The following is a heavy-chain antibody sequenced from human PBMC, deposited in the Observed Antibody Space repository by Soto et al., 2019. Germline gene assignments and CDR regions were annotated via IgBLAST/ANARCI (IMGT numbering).Heavy chain of an antibody. D-gene: IGHD3-10*01. J-gene: IGHJ4*01. CDR1: GDSISSYY. CDR2: IYYSGSRGST. Sequence: PSETLSLTCTVSGDSISSYYWSWIRQPPGKGLEWIGYIYYSGSRGSTNYNPSLKSRVTISVDTSKNQFSLKLSSVTAADTAVYYCERGGGSPDYWGQGTLVTVSS. V-gene: IGHV4-59*01. CDR3: ERGGGSPDY.